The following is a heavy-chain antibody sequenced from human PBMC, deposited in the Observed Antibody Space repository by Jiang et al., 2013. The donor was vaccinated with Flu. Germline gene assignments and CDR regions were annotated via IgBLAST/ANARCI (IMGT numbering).Heavy chain of an antibody. J-gene: IGHJ4*02. V-gene: IGHV1-3*01. CDR1: GYTFNNNG. CDR3: ATYFGLYYDNRGYYSFDF. D-gene: IGHD3-22*01. Sequence: RAEVKKPGASVRVSCKASGYTFNNNGIHWVRQAPGQGLEWMGWISAGSGITTYSQKFRDRVIITRDTSASTAYMELSSLTSEDTAVFYCATYFGLYYDNRGYYSFDFWGQGTLVTVSS. CDR2: ISAGSGIT.